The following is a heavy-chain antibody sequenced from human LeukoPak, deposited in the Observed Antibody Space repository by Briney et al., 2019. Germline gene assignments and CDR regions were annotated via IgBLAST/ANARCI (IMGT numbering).Heavy chain of an antibody. CDR1: GFTFSSYW. CDR3: ASTLGRLGYCSGGNLCRDV. CDR2: IKQEGSEK. Sequence: GGSLRLSCAASGFTFSSYWMSWVRQAPGKGLEWVANIKQEGSEKYYVDSVKGRFTISRDNAENSLYQQMNSLRAEDTAVYYCASTLGRLGYCSGGNLCRDVWGQGTTVTVSS. D-gene: IGHD2-15*01. V-gene: IGHV3-7*01. J-gene: IGHJ6*02.